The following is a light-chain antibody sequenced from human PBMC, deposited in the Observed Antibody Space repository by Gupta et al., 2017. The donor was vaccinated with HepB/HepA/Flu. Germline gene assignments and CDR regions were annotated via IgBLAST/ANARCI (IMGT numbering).Light chain of an antibody. V-gene: IGLV2-11*01. Sequence: VTLSCTVTASAVCGCNYLSWYQQNPGKAPQPMIYDVNTRPSGVPDRFSGSMSGNTASLTISGVQAEDEADYYCCLYTGSCLVVFGGGTKLTVL. J-gene: IGLJ2*01. CDR3: CLYTGSCLVV. CDR2: DVN. CDR1: ASAVCGCNY.